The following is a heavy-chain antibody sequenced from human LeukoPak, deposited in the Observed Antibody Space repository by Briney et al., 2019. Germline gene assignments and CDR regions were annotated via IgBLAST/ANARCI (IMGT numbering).Heavy chain of an antibody. J-gene: IGHJ3*02. CDR1: TSR. Sequence: ASVKVSCKATSRISWVRQAPGQGLEWMGWINPNSGGTNYAQKFQGRVAMTRDPSISTAYMELSRLRSDDTAVYYCARVAGYYYDRAFDMWGQGTMVTVSS. V-gene: IGHV1-2*02. CDR3: ARVAGYYYDRAFDM. D-gene: IGHD3-22*01. CDR2: INPNSGGT.